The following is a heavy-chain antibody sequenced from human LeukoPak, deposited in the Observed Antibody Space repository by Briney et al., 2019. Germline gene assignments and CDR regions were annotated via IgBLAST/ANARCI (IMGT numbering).Heavy chain of an antibody. D-gene: IGHD2-15*01. Sequence: SETLSLTCTVSGGSLSSYYWSWIRQPPGKGLEWIGYIYYSGSTNYNPSLKSRVTISVDTSKNQFSLKLSSVTAADTAVYYCAREAPGSNYFDYWGQGTLVTVSS. CDR1: GGSLSSYY. J-gene: IGHJ4*02. V-gene: IGHV4-59*01. CDR3: AREAPGSNYFDY. CDR2: IYYSGST.